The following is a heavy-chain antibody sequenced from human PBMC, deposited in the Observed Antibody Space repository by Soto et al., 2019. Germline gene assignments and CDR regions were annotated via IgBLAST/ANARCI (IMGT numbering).Heavy chain of an antibody. Sequence: ASVKVSCKASGYTFTGYYIHWVRQAPGQGLEWMGWINPNSGGTNYAQKFQGRVTMTRDTSISTAYMELSRLRSDDTAVYYCARDRYDSTAPTDYWGQGTLVTVSS. V-gene: IGHV1-2*02. CDR2: INPNSGGT. CDR3: ARDRYDSTAPTDY. J-gene: IGHJ4*02. CDR1: GYTFTGYY. D-gene: IGHD3-22*01.